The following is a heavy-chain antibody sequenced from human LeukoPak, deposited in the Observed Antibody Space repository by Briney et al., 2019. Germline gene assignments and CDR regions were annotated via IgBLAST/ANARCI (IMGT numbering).Heavy chain of an antibody. CDR1: GFTFSSYS. Sequence: GGSLRLSCAASGFTFSSYSMNWVRQTPGKGLVWVSDIYQGGSTYYSDSAKGRFTISRDISKNTLHLQMNNLRVDDTAVYYCARVRDVYNHVFENWGQGTLVTVS. D-gene: IGHD5-24*01. J-gene: IGHJ4*02. CDR2: IYQGGST. CDR3: ARVRDVYNHVFEN. V-gene: IGHV3-53*01.